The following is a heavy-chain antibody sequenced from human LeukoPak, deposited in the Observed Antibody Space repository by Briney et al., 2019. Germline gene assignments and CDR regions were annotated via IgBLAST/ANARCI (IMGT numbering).Heavy chain of an antibody. D-gene: IGHD3-22*01. V-gene: IGHV4-59*12. J-gene: IGHJ5*02. CDR1: GDSISSYY. CDR2: IYYSGST. Sequence: SETLSLTCTVSGDSISSYYWSWIRQPPAKGLEWIGYIYYSGSTNYDPSLKSRVTISIDTSKNQFSLKLSSVTAADTAVYYCARFDSYENNWFDPWGQGTLVTVSS. CDR3: ARFDSYENNWFDP.